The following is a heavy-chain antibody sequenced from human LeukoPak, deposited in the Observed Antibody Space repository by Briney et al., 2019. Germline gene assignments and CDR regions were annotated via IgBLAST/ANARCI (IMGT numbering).Heavy chain of an antibody. CDR3: ARAQFKYCSGGSCPSDY. CDR2: IKWNGGST. V-gene: IGHV3-20*04. J-gene: IGHJ4*02. Sequence: PGGSLRLSCAASGLTFDDYGMGWVRQAPGKGLEWVSDIKWNGGSTGYADSVKGRFTISRDNAKNSLYLQMNSLRAEDTALYYCARAQFKYCSGGSCPSDYWGQGTLVTVSS. D-gene: IGHD2-15*01. CDR1: GLTFDDYG.